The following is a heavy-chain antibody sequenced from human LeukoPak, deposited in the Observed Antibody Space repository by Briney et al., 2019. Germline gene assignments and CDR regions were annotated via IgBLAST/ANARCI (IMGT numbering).Heavy chain of an antibody. V-gene: IGHV3-53*01. CDR3: ARDVGATNAFDI. Sequence: PGGSLRLSCAASGFTFSDYYMSWIRQAPGKGLEWVSVIYSGGSTYYADSVKGRFTISRDNSKNTLYLQMNSLRAEDTAVYYCARDVGATNAFDIWGQGTMVTVSS. CDR1: GFTFSDYY. CDR2: IYSGGST. D-gene: IGHD1-26*01. J-gene: IGHJ3*02.